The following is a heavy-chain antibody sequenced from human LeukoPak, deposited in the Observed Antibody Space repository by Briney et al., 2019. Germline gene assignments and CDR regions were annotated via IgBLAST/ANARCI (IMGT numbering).Heavy chain of an antibody. CDR1: GFSLRNYW. CDR2: IKQDESEK. J-gene: IGHJ4*02. D-gene: IGHD3-10*01. Sequence: PGGSLRLSCVASGFSLRNYWMSWVRQAPGKGLEWVANIKQDESEKYYVDSVKGRFTISRDNAKNSLYLQMNSLRAEDTAVYYCARGLWFPSHYWGQGTLVTVSS. CDR3: ARGLWFPSHY. V-gene: IGHV3-7*01.